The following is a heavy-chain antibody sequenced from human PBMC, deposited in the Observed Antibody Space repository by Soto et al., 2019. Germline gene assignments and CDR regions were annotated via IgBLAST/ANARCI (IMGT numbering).Heavy chain of an antibody. CDR2: INTYNGNT. Sequence: ASVKVSCKASGYSFTSYGISWVRQAPGQGLEWMGWINTYNGNTNYAQKLQGRVTMTIDTSTSTASVELRSLTSDDTAVYCCATGGGSSSYGLDVWGQGTTVTVSS. CDR3: ATGGGSSSYGLDV. J-gene: IGHJ6*02. D-gene: IGHD5-12*01. CDR1: GYSFTSYG. V-gene: IGHV1-18*04.